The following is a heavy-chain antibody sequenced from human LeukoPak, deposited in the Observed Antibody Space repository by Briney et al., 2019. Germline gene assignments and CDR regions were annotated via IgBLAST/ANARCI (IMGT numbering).Heavy chain of an antibody. J-gene: IGHJ4*02. D-gene: IGHD1-26*01. Sequence: GGSLRLSCAASGFTFDDYGMSWVRQAPGKGLEWVSGINWNGGSTGYADSVKGRFTISRDNAKNSLYLQMNSLRAGDTALYYCARQPLEWELPYYFDYWGQGTLVTVSS. V-gene: IGHV3-20*04. CDR1: GFTFDDYG. CDR3: ARQPLEWELPYYFDY. CDR2: INWNGGST.